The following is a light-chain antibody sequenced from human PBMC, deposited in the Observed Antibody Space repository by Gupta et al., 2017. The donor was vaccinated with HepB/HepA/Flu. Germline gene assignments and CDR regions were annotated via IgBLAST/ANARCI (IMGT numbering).Light chain of an antibody. J-gene: IGKJ1*01. V-gene: IGKV1-17*01. CDR3: RQDTTYPRT. CDR2: AAS. CDR1: QGIGND. Sequence: DIQMTQSPSSLSASIGDRVTITCRASQGIGNDLGWCQQRPGEAPKRLIRAASILLSGVPPRFRRGGFGSDFTLTISSLQPEDFATYYSRQDTTYPRTFGQGTKVEIK.